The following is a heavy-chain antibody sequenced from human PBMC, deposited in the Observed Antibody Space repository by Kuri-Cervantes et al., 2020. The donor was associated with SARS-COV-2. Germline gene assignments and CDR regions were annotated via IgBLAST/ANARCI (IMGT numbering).Heavy chain of an antibody. CDR1: GFIFSNFA. CDR2: IDSSSDYI. D-gene: IGHD3-22*01. V-gene: IGHV3-21*01. CDR3: ARAKLGGYDAFDL. Sequence: GESLKISCAASGFIFSNFAMNWVRQAPGKGLEWVSSIDSSSDYIYYADSVKGRFTISRDNANNSLSLQMNSLGAEDTAVYYCARAKLGGYDAFDLWGQGTMVTVSS. J-gene: IGHJ3*01.